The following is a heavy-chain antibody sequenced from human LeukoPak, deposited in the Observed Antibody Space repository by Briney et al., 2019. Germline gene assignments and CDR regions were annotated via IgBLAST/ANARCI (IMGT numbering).Heavy chain of an antibody. V-gene: IGHV4-59*01. CDR2: IYYSGST. CDR3: ARDRYNYSYYYFMDV. D-gene: IGHD5-18*01. CDR1: GGSISSYY. J-gene: IGHJ6*03. Sequence: PSVTLSLTCTVSGGSISSYYWSWIRQPPGKGLEWIGYIYYSGSTNYNPSLKSRVTISVDTSKNQFFLKLSSVTAADTAVYYCARDRYNYSYYYFMDVWGKGTTVTVSS.